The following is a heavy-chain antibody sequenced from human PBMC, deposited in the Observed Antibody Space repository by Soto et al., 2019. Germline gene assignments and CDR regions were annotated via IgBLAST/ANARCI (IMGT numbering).Heavy chain of an antibody. J-gene: IGHJ5*02. V-gene: IGHV4-34*01. CDR3: VAFIRFLEWSKSNWFDP. CDR2: INHSGST. Sequence: SETLSLTCAVYGGSFSGYYWSWIRQPPGKGLEWIGEINHSGSTNYNPSLKSRVTISVDTSKNQFSLKLSSVTAADTAVYYCVAFIRFLEWSKSNWFDPWGQGTLVTVSS. D-gene: IGHD3-3*01. CDR1: GGSFSGYY.